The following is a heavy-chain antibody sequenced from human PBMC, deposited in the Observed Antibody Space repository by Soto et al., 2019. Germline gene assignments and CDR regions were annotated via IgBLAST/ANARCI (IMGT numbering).Heavy chain of an antibody. D-gene: IGHD5-18*01. Sequence: EVQLLESGGGLVQPGGSLRLSCAASGFTFSSYAMSWVRQAPGKGLEWVSAISGSGGSTYYADSVKGRFTISRDNSKNPLYLQMNSLRAEDTAVYYCAKDRGYSYGYRGGAFDYWGQGTLVTVSS. J-gene: IGHJ4*02. CDR1: GFTFSSYA. CDR2: ISGSGGST. CDR3: AKDRGYSYGYRGGAFDY. V-gene: IGHV3-23*01.